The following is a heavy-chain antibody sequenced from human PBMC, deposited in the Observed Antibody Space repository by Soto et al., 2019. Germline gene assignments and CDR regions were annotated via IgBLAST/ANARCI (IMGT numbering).Heavy chain of an antibody. J-gene: IGHJ5*02. V-gene: IGHV3-21*01. CDR3: ARASYCSGGSCPWGFDP. D-gene: IGHD2-15*01. CDR1: GFTFSSYS. Sequence: GGSLRLSCAASGFTFSSYSMNWVRQAPGKGLEWVSSISSSSSYIYYADSVKGRFTISRDNAKNSLYLQMNSLRAEDTAVYYCARASYCSGGSCPWGFDPWGQGTLVTVSS. CDR2: ISSSSSYI.